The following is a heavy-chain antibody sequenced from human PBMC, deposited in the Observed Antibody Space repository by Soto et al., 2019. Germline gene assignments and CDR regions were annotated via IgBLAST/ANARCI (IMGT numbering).Heavy chain of an antibody. V-gene: IGHV1-8*02. CDR3: AREHSSGWYGY. D-gene: IGHD6-19*01. CDR2: MNPNRGKP. J-gene: IGHJ4*02. CDR1: CYTFTSQG. Sequence: APVKVSWKASCYTFTSQGITWVRHATGQGPEWKGWMNPNRGKPGYAQKVPGRVPLTRNTSISTAYMELGSLRSEVTAVYYCAREHSSGWYGYWGQGSLVTVSS.